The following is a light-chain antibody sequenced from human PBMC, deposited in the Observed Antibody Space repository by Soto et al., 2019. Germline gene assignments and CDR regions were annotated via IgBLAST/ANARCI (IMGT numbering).Light chain of an antibody. Sequence: QSVLTQPASVSGSPGQSITISCTGTSSDVGGYNYVSWYQQDPGKAPKLMIYDVSNRPSGVSNRFSGSKSGNTASLTISGLQAEDEADYYCSSYTSSSTRGVFGGGTQLPVL. CDR1: SSDVGGYNY. CDR3: SSYTSSSTRGV. CDR2: DVS. J-gene: IGLJ2*01. V-gene: IGLV2-14*01.